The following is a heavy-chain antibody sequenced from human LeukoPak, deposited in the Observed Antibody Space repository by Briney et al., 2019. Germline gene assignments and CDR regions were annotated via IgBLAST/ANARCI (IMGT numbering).Heavy chain of an antibody. CDR3: ARDMDY. J-gene: IGHJ4*02. CDR2: ISYDGSNK. V-gene: IGHV3-30*01. CDR1: GFTFSSYA. Sequence: GGSLRLSYAASGFTFSSYAMHWVRQAPGKGLEWVAVISYDGSNKYYAASVKGRFTISRDNSKSTLYLHMNSLRADDRAVYYCARDMDYWGQGTLVTVSS.